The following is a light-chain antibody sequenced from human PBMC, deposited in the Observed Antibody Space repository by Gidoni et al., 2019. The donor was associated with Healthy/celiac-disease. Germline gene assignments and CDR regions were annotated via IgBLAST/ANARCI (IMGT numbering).Light chain of an antibody. CDR1: SSDVCGYNY. J-gene: IGLJ3*02. Sequence: QSALTPPPSASGSPGQSVTISCTGTSSDVCGYNYVSWYQQHPGKAPKLMIYEVSKRPSGVPDRVSGSKSGNTASLTVSGLQAEDEADYYCSSYAGSNNWVFGGGTKLTVL. CDR3: SSYAGSNNWV. V-gene: IGLV2-8*01. CDR2: EVS.